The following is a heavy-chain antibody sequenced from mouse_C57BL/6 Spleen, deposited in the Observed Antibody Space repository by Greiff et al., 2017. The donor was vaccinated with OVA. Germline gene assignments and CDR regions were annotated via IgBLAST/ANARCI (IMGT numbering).Heavy chain of an antibody. CDR3: ASGSSYGFAY. D-gene: IGHD1-1*01. V-gene: IGHV1-42*01. CDR2: INPSTGGT. J-gene: IGHJ3*01. Sequence: VQLQQSGPELVKPGASVKISCKASGYSFTGYYMNWEKQSPEKSLEWIGEINPSTGGTTYNQKFKAKATLTVDKSSSTAYMQLKSLTSEDSAVYYCASGSSYGFAYWGQGTLVTVSA. CDR1: GYSFTGYY.